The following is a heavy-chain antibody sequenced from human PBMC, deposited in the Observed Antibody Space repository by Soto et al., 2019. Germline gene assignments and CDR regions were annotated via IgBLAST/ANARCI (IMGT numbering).Heavy chain of an antibody. CDR3: AREDILGARSFDY. V-gene: IGHV3-48*02. CDR2: ISSGSKTI. Sequence: EVQLVEPGGGLVQWGGSLRLSCAASGFTFSGYSVNWVRQAPGKGLEWVSYISSGSKTIYYAESVKGRFTVSRDNARNSQYLQMNSLRDEDTAVYYCAREDILGARSFDYWGQGTLVTVSS. J-gene: IGHJ4*02. D-gene: IGHD1-26*01. CDR1: GFTFSGYS.